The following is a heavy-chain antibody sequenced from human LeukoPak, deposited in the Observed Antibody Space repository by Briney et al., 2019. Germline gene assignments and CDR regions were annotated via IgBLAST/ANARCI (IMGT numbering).Heavy chain of an antibody. Sequence: PGGSLRLSCAVSGFTFSTYNMNCARHAPGEGLEWVSSIRSGSNSIYYAHPVKGRFTISRDNAKNSMHLQMNSLRAGDTAVYYCARDSGGYDWNYFDFWGQGTLVTVSS. V-gene: IGHV3-21*01. CDR2: IRSGSNSI. J-gene: IGHJ4*02. D-gene: IGHD5-12*01. CDR3: ARDSGGYDWNYFDF. CDR1: GFTFSTYN.